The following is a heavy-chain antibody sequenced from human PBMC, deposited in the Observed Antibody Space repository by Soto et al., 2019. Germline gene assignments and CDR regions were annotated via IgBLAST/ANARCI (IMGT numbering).Heavy chain of an antibody. J-gene: IGHJ5*02. V-gene: IGHV1-24*01. CDR2: FDPDEAET. CDR3: ATYHGDYNFDH. Sequence: QVRLVQSGAEVKKPGASVKVSCKVSGYTLNEVAMHWVRQAPGKGLEWLGGFDPDEAETIYAQHFQGRVTMTEDTFTDTVYMELSSLRSEDTALYFCATYHGDYNFDHWGQGTLVTVSS. D-gene: IGHD4-17*01. CDR1: GYTLNEVA.